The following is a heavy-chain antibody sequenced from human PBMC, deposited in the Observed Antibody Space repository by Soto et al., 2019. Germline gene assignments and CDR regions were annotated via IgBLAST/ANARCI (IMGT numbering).Heavy chain of an antibody. Sequence: GGSLRLSCVDSGFTFSGSWMAWVRQAPGRGLEWVANIKEDGSAKNYVASVKGRFTVSRDNSKNSLFLQMNSLRAEDTGVYYCTRDRAYNRFDYWGRGTLVTVSS. J-gene: IGHJ4*02. D-gene: IGHD1-1*01. CDR2: IKEDGSAK. CDR1: GFTFSGSW. CDR3: TRDRAYNRFDY. V-gene: IGHV3-7*01.